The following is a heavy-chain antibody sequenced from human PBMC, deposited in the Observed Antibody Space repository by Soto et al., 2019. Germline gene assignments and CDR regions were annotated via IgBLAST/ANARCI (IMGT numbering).Heavy chain of an antibody. CDR1: GFTFSSYG. V-gene: IGHV3-30*18. CDR3: AKAQDATYSNYDV. Sequence: GGSLRLSCAASGFTFSSYGMHWVRQAPGKGLEWVAVISYDGSNKYYADSVKGRFTISRDNSKNTLYPQMNSLRAEDTAVYYCAKAQDATYSNYDVWGQGTTVTVSS. J-gene: IGHJ6*02. CDR2: ISYDGSNK. D-gene: IGHD4-4*01.